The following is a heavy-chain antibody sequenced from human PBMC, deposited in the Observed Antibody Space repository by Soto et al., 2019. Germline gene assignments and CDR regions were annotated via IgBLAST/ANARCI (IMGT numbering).Heavy chain of an antibody. Sequence: GGSLRLSCAASGFTFSSYSMNWVRQAPGKGLEWVSSISSSSSYIYYVDSVKGRFTISRDNAKNTLYLQMNSLRAEDTAVYYCTGGQDNLAVNFDYWGQGTPVTVSS. CDR3: TGGQDNLAVNFDY. J-gene: IGHJ4*02. CDR1: GFTFSSYS. D-gene: IGHD1-1*01. CDR2: ISSSSSYI. V-gene: IGHV3-21*04.